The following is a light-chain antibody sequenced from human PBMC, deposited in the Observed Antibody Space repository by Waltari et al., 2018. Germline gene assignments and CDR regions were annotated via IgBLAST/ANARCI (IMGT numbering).Light chain of an antibody. CDR1: QSVRSD. J-gene: IGKJ2*01. V-gene: IGKV3D-15*01. CDR2: EAS. Sequence: RVMTQSPASLSVSPGERVTLSCRASQSVRSDLAWFQQKPGRAPRLLIHEASTRVTGIPPRFSASGSVTEFTLTISSLQSEDFAIYYCQQYNDWPYTFGQGSKLEIK. CDR3: QQYNDWPYT.